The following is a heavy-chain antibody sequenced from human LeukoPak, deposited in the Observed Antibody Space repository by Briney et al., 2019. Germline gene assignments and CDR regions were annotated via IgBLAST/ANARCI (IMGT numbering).Heavy chain of an antibody. Sequence: SETLSLTCAVYGGSFSGYYWSWIRQPPGKGLEWIGEINHSGSTNYNPSLKSRGTISVDTSKNQFSLKLSSVTAADTAVYYCASLPENYYDSSPVVHGMDVWGQGTTVTVSS. CDR2: INHSGST. V-gene: IGHV4-34*01. CDR3: ASLPENYYDSSPVVHGMDV. CDR1: GGSFSGYY. J-gene: IGHJ6*02. D-gene: IGHD3-22*01.